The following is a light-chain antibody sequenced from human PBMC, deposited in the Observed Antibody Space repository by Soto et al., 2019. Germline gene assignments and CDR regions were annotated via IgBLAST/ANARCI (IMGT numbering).Light chain of an antibody. V-gene: IGLV1-40*01. J-gene: IGLJ1*01. CDR3: QSYDSSFEV. CDR1: SSNIGAGYD. CDR2: GNS. Sequence: QSVVTQPPSVSGAPGQRVTISCTGSSSNIGAGYDVHWYQQLPGTAPKLLIYGNSNRPSGVPDRFSGSKSGTSASLAITGLQAEDEADYYCQSYDSSFEVFGTGTKVTVL.